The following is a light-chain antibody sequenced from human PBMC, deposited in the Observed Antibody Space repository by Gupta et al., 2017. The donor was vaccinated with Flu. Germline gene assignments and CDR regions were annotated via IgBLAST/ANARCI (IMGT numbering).Light chain of an antibody. CDR1: SSDVGAYNY. Sequence: QSALTQPASVSGSPGPSITISCIETSSDVGAYNYVSWYQQRPGKAPKLIIYAVSNRPSGVSSRYSGSKSGNTASLTISGLQAEDEADYYCSSYTSGSASIVFFGGGTKLTVL. J-gene: IGLJ2*01. V-gene: IGLV2-14*03. CDR2: AVS. CDR3: SSYTSGSASIVF.